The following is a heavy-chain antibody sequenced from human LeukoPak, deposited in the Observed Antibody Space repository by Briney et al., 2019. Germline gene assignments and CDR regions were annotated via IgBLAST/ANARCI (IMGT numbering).Heavy chain of an antibody. V-gene: IGHV4-31*03. CDR3: ARGGVFGASDAFDI. D-gene: IGHD2-8*01. CDR1: DGSISSRSYY. CDR2: IYYSGST. Sequence: SETLSLTCTVSDGSISSRSYYWSWIRQHPGKGLEWIGYIYYSGSTYYNPSLKSRVTISVDTSKNQFSLKLSSVTAADTAVYYCARGGVFGASDAFDIWGQGTMVTVSS. J-gene: IGHJ3*02.